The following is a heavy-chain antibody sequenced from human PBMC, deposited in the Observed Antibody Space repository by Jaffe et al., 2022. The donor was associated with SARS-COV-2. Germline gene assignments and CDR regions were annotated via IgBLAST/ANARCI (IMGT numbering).Heavy chain of an antibody. CDR1: ELTVSSNY. CDR3: AREQGRLVRGLRPRYFYFYMDV. J-gene: IGHJ6*03. V-gene: IGHV3-53*02. D-gene: IGHD3-10*01. CDR2: IHNDGDT. Sequence: EVQLVETGGGLIQPGGSLRLSCAASELTVSSNYMIWVRQSPGKGLEWVSIIHNDGDTYYADSVKGRFIISRDNSKNMLYLQMNSLRAEDTAIYYCAREQGRLVRGLRPRYFYFYMDVWGIGTTVTVSS.